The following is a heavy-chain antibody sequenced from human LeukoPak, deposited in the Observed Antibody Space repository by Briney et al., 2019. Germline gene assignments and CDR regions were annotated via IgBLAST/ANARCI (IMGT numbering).Heavy chain of an antibody. J-gene: IGHJ6*03. CDR3: ARGQRHCTSDSCLSYMDV. CDR2: MNPDSANT. D-gene: IGHD2-2*01. Sequence: ASVKVSCKASGYSFTSYDINWVRQATGQGLEWMGWMNPDSANTGYAQKFQGRVTMTRDTSISTAYIELSSLRSEDTAVYYCARGQRHCTSDSCLSYMDVWGKGTTVTVSS. V-gene: IGHV1-8*01. CDR1: GYSFTSYD.